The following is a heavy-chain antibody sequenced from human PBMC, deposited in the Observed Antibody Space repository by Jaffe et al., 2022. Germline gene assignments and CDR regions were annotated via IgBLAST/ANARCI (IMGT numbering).Heavy chain of an antibody. J-gene: IGHJ3*02. CDR2: IRSKANGGTT. D-gene: IGHD3-10*01. Sequence: EVQLVQSGGGLVQPGRSLRLSCTASGFTFGDYVMNWVRQAPGKGLEWVGFIRSKANGGTTEYAASVRGRFTISRDDSKRIAYLQMNSLKTEDTAVYYCTREGLWRPHDAFYIWGQGTMVTVSS. V-gene: IGHV3-49*04. CDR3: TREGLWRPHDAFYI. CDR1: GFTFGDYV.